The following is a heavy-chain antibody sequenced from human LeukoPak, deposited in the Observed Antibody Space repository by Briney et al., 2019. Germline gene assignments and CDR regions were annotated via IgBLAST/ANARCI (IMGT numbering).Heavy chain of an antibody. Sequence: ASVNVSCKASGYTFTSYGISWVRQAPGQGLEWMGWISGYNGNTKYVQKLQGRVTMTTDTSTTTAYMELRSLRSDDTAVYYCARGDQYSYGPYGMDVWGQGTTVAVSS. J-gene: IGHJ6*02. CDR3: ARGDQYSYGPYGMDV. CDR1: GYTFTSYG. V-gene: IGHV1-18*01. D-gene: IGHD5-18*01. CDR2: ISGYNGNT.